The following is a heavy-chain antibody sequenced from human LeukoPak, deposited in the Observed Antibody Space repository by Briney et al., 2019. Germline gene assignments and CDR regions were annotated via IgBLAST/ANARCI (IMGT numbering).Heavy chain of an antibody. V-gene: IGHV3-23*01. CDR2: ISGSGAGT. CDR1: GFTFSSYA. CDR3: AKXTNVAATGTFDY. J-gene: IGHJ4*02. D-gene: IGHD6-13*01. Sequence: GGSLRLSCAASGFTFSSYAMGWVRQAPGKGLEWVSAISGSGAGTYYADSVKGRFTLSRDNSKNTLYLQMNSLRAEDTALYFCAKXTNVAATGTFDYWGQGALVTVSS.